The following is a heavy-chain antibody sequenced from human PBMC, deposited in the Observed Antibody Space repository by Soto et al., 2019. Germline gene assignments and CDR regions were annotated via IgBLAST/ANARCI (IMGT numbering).Heavy chain of an antibody. CDR3: VKADVLGVVHARSCAS. CDR2: ITGNAHDT. J-gene: IGHJ5*02. D-gene: IGHD3-10*02. Sequence: PGGSLRLSCSASGFTFSNYAMYWVRQAPGKGLEYVSTITGNAHDTYYAESVKGRCIMSRDNSKNILYLQMSSLRIEDMAAYYWVKADVLGVVHARSCASWGQGT. V-gene: IGHV3-64D*06. CDR1: GFTFSNYA.